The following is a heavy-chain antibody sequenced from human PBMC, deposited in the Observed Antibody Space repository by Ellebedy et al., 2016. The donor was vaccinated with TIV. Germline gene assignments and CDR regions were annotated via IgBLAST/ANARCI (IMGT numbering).Heavy chain of an antibody. Sequence: GESLKISXAASGFTFSDYYMSWIRQAPGKGLEWVSYISSSSSTIYYADSVKGRFTISRDNAKNSLYLQMNSLRDEDTAVYYCARDVVVVAAAHQYYYYYMDVWGKGTTVTVSS. V-gene: IGHV3-11*04. CDR2: ISSSSSTI. D-gene: IGHD2-15*01. CDR3: ARDVVVVAAAHQYYYYYMDV. J-gene: IGHJ6*03. CDR1: GFTFSDYY.